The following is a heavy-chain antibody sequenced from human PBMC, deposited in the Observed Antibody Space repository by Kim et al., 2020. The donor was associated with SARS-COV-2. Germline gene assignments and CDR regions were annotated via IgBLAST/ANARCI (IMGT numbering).Heavy chain of an antibody. CDR3: ARVDSGYDNNYFDY. Sequence: YADSVRGRFTISRDQSKDTLCLQVSSLRAEDTAMYYCARVDSGYDNNYFDYWGQGTLVTVSS. V-gene: IGHV3-33*01. D-gene: IGHD5-12*01. J-gene: IGHJ4*02.